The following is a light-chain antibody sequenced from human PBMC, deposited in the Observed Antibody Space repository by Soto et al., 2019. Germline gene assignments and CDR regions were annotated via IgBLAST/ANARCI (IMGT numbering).Light chain of an antibody. CDR2: GAS. V-gene: IGKV3-15*01. CDR1: QSVSSN. J-gene: IGKJ1*01. CDR3: QQYKNWPTKT. Sequence: EILLTQSPDTLSVSPGERATLYCSASQSVSSNLAWYQQKPGQAHRLLIYGASTRATGIPARFSGSGSGTEFTLTISSLQSEDFAVYYGQQYKNWPTKTFGQGTKVDIK.